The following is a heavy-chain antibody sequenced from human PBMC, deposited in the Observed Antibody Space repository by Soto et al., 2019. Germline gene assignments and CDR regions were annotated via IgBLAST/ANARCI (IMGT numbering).Heavy chain of an antibody. CDR1: GGTFSSYA. Sequence: SVKVSCMASGGTFSSYAISWVRQAPGQGLEWMGGIIPIFGTANYAQKFQGRVTITADESTSTAYMELSSLRSEDTAVYYCARGVVPAALGAFDIWGQGTMVTVSS. V-gene: IGHV1-69*13. D-gene: IGHD2-2*01. J-gene: IGHJ3*02. CDR3: ARGVVPAALGAFDI. CDR2: IIPIFGTA.